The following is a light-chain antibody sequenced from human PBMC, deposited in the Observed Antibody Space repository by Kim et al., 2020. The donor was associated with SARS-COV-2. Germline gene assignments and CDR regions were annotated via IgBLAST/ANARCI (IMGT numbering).Light chain of an antibody. J-gene: IGLJ2*01. V-gene: IGLV3-1*01. CDR2: QDN. CDR3: QAWDTSAVV. Sequence: SVSPGQTARITCSGDKLGEKYASWYRQKPGQSSVLVIYQDNKRPSEIPERFSGSNSGNTATLTISETQPMDEADYYCQAWDTSAVVFAGGTQLTVL. CDR1: KLGEKY.